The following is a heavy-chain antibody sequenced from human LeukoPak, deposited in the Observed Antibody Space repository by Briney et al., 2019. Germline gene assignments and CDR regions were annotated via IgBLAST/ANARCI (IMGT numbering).Heavy chain of an antibody. J-gene: IGHJ4*02. D-gene: IGHD2-2*01. CDR3: TRHTSPTFDY. CDR2: MNPNSGVT. V-gene: IGHV1-8*01. Sequence: ASVKVSRKASGYTFTSHDINWVRQATGQAPEWMGWMNPNSGVTGYAQKFQGRVTLTRSTSISTAYMELSSLRSEDTAVYYCTRHTSPTFDYWGQGTLVTVSS. CDR1: GYTFTSHD.